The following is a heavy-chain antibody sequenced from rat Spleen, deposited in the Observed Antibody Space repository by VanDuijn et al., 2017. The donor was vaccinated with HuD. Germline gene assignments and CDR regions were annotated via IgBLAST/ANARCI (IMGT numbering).Heavy chain of an antibody. D-gene: IGHD4-3*01. CDR2: INTDGGST. CDR3: ARHNSGYGVMDA. Sequence: EVQLVESGGGLVQPGRSLKLSCGASGFTFSNYGMHWIRQAPGKGLEWVSSINTDGGSTYYPDSVKGRFTISRDNAENTVYLQMNSLRSEDTATYYCARHNSGYGVMDAWGQGASVTVSS. V-gene: IGHV5-58*01. J-gene: IGHJ4*01. CDR1: GFTFSNYG.